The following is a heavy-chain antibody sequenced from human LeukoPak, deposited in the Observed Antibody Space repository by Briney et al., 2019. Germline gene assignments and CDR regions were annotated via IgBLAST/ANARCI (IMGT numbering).Heavy chain of an antibody. Sequence: GSLRLSCAASGFTFSDYYMSWIRQAPGKGLEWVSYISSSGSTIYYADSVKGRFTISRDNAKNSLYLQMNSLRAEDMALYYCAKDINGYSSGCLNYWGQGTLVTVSS. CDR2: ISSSGSTI. D-gene: IGHD6-19*01. CDR1: GFTFSDYY. CDR3: AKDINGYSSGCLNY. V-gene: IGHV3-11*01. J-gene: IGHJ4*02.